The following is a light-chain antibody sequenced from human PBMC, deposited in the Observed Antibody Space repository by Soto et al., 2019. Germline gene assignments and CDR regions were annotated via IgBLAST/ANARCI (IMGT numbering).Light chain of an antibody. V-gene: IGKV1-5*01. CDR2: DAS. J-gene: IGKJ4*01. Sequence: DIQMTQSPSTLSASVGDRVTITCRASQSISSWLAWYQQKPGKAPKLLIYDASSLESGVPSRFSGSGSGTEFTLTISSLQPDDFATYYCQQYNSYSPRITFGGGTKV. CDR1: QSISSW. CDR3: QQYNSYSPRIT.